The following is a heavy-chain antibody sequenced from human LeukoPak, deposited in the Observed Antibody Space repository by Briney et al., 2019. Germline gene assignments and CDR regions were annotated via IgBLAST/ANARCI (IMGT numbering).Heavy chain of an antibody. Sequence: GGSLRLSCAASGFTFSSHWMSWVRQAPGKGLEWVANIKKDGSEKYYVDAVKGRFTISRDNAKTSLYLQMNSLRAEDTALYYCARDRGGIGYYMDVWGKGTTVTVSS. D-gene: IGHD3-16*02. CDR1: GFTFSSHW. J-gene: IGHJ6*03. CDR3: ARDRGGIGYYMDV. CDR2: IKKDGSEK. V-gene: IGHV3-7*01.